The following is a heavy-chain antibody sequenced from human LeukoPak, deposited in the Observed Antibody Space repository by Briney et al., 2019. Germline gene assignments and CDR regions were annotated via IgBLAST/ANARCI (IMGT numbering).Heavy chain of an antibody. V-gene: IGHV4-59*08. Sequence: PSETLSLTCTVSGGSISGYYWSWMRQPPGKGLEWIGHIYYTGSTSYNPSLKSRVTISVDTSKNQFSLKLSYVNAADTAVYYCARYISSGLDYWGQGTLVTVSS. D-gene: IGHD6-6*01. CDR1: GGSISGYY. CDR2: IYYTGST. J-gene: IGHJ4*02. CDR3: ARYISSGLDY.